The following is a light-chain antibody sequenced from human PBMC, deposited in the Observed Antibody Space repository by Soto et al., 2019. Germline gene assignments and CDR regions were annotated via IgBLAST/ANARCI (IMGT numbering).Light chain of an antibody. J-gene: IGKJ5*01. CDR2: GAS. CDR1: QTVTSNY. V-gene: IGKV3-20*01. Sequence: EMVMTQSPAALSVSPGESATLSCRASQTVTSNYLAWYQQKPGQAPRLLFFGASIRATGLPDRFSGGGSGTDYTLTISRLEPEDFAVYYCQQYGSSPITFGQGTRLEIK. CDR3: QQYGSSPIT.